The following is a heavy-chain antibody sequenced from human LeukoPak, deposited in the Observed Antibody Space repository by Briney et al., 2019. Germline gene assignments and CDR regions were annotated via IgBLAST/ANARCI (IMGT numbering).Heavy chain of an antibody. CDR1: GYTFTGYY. V-gene: IGHV1-2*02. CDR2: INPNSGGT. D-gene: IGHD2-2*02. J-gene: IGHJ5*02. Sequence: ASVKVSCKASGYTFTGYYMHWVRQAPGQGLEWMGWINPNSGGTNYAQKFQGRVTMTRDTSISTAYMELSRPRSDDTAVYYCARAAVVVPAAIGYNWFDPWGQGTLVTVSS. CDR3: ARAAVVVPAAIGYNWFDP.